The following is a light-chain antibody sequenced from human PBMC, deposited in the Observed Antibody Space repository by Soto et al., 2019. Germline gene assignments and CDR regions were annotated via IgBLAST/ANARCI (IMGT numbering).Light chain of an antibody. Sequence: EIVLTQSPGTLSLSPGERATLSCRASQSVSSSYLAWYQQKPGQAPRLLIYAAFTRATGIPARFSGSGSGTEFTLTISSLQSEDFAVYYCQQYNNWPLFFGPGTKVDIK. V-gene: IGKV3-15*01. CDR1: QSVSSSY. CDR2: AAF. J-gene: IGKJ3*01. CDR3: QQYNNWPLF.